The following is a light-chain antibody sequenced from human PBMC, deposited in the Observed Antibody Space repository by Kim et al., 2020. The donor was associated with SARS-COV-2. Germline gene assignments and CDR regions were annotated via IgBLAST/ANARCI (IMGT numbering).Light chain of an antibody. CDR2: GAS. CDR1: QDISHS. V-gene: IGKV1-9*01. J-gene: IGKJ5*01. Sequence: SASVGGRVTMTCRASQDISHSLAWYQQKPGRAPMLLIYGASTLQSGVSSRFSGSGSGTEFTLTISSLQPEDSATYYCQELTDSLTFGQGTRLEIK. CDR3: QELTDSLT.